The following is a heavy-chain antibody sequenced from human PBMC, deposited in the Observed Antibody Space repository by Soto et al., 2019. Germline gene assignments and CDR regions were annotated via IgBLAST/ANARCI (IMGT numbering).Heavy chain of an antibody. CDR1: GFSLSTTGVG. J-gene: IGHJ4*02. Sequence: QITLKESSPTLVKPTQTLTLTCTFSGFSLSTTGVGVGWIRQPPGKALEWLALIYWDDDKRYSPSLKSRLTITKDASKNQVVLTMSSMDPVDSATYYCAHRPNITVGYIVDYWGQGTLVTVSS. CDR3: AHRPNITVGYIVDY. D-gene: IGHD5-12*01. V-gene: IGHV2-5*02. CDR2: IYWDDDK.